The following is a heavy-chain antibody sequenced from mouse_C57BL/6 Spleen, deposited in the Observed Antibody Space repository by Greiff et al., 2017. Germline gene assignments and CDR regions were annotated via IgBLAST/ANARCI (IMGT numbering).Heavy chain of an antibody. CDR2: INPNNGGT. J-gene: IGHJ4*01. Sequence: EVQLQQSGPELVKPGASVQISCTASGYTFTDYYMNWVKQSHGKSLEWIGDINPNNGGTSYKQKFKGKATLTVDKSSSTAYMELRSLTSEDSAVYYCARRRRYAMDYWGQGTSGTVSS. V-gene: IGHV1-26*01. CDR1: GYTFTDYY. CDR3: ARRRRYAMDY. D-gene: IGHD2-12*01.